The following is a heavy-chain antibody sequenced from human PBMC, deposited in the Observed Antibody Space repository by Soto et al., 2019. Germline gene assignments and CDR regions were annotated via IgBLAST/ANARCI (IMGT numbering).Heavy chain of an antibody. D-gene: IGHD2-15*01. V-gene: IGHV4-59*01. CDR1: GGSISSYY. CDR3: AREGGYCSGGSCYSYYYGMDV. J-gene: IGHJ6*02. Sequence: PSETLSLTCTVSGGSISSYYVSWIRQPPGKGLEWIGYIYYSGSTNYNPSLKSRVTISVDTSKNQFSLKLSSVTAADTAVYYCAREGGYCSGGSCYSYYYGMDVWGQGTTVTVSS. CDR2: IYYSGST.